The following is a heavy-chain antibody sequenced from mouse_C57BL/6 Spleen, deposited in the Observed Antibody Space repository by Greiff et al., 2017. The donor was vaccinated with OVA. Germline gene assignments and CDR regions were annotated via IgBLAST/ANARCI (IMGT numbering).Heavy chain of an antibody. Sequence: QVQLQQPGAELVMPGASVKLSCKASGYTFTSYWMHWVKLRPGQGLEWIGEIDPSDSYTNYNQKFKGKSTLTVDKSSSTAYMQLSSLTSEDSAVYYCARDLYLDYWGQGTTLTVAS. CDR1: GYTFTSYW. V-gene: IGHV1-69*01. J-gene: IGHJ2*01. CDR3: ARDLYLDY. CDR2: IDPSDSYT.